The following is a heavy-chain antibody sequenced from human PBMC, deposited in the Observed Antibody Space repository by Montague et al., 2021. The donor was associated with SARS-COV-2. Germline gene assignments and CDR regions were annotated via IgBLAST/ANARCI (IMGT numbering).Heavy chain of an antibody. CDR2: TCYRSEWYF. CDR1: GDSVSSNNAA. Sequence: CAISGDSVSSNNAAWNWIRQSPSRGLAWLGRTCYRSEWYFDYAISLRGRITINPDTSKNQFSLQLDSVTLDDTAVYYCARYSYSGTYFGLNDALDIWGQGTLVTVSS. V-gene: IGHV6-1*01. D-gene: IGHD1-26*01. J-gene: IGHJ3*02. CDR3: ARYSYSGTYFGLNDALDI.